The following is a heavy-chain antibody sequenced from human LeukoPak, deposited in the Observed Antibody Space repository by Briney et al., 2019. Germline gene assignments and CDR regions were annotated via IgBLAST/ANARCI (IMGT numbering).Heavy chain of an antibody. J-gene: IGHJ3*02. CDR1: GYTFTGYG. V-gene: IGHV1-18*01. CDR2: ISAYNGNT. CDR3: ARVSYQLSAFDI. Sequence: ASVKVSCKASGYTFTGYGISWVRQAPGQGLEWMGWISAYNGNTNYAQKLQGRVTMTTDTSTSTAYMELRSLRSDDTAVYYCARVSYQLSAFDIWGQGTMVTVSS. D-gene: IGHD2-2*01.